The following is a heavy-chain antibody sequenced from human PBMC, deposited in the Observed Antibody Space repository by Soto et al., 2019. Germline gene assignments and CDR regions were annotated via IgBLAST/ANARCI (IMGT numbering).Heavy chain of an antibody. V-gene: IGHV5-51*01. CDR2: IYPGDSDT. J-gene: IGHJ3*02. CDR1: GYSFTSYW. Sequence: GESLKISCKGSGYSFTSYWIGWVRQMPGKGLEWMGIIYPGDSDTRYSPSFQGQVTISADKSISTAYLQWSSLKASDTAMYYCARSNDDCSGGSCYSDAFDIWGQGTMVTVSS. CDR3: ARSNDDCSGGSCYSDAFDI. D-gene: IGHD2-15*01.